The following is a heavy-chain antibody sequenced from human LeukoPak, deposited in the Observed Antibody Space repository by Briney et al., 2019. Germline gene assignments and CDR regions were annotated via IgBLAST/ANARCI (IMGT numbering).Heavy chain of an antibody. V-gene: IGHV4-39*07. J-gene: IGHJ2*01. CDR2: LYYSGNT. CDR3: ARNLPTIFGHFDL. D-gene: IGHD3-9*01. CDR1: VGSISSSSFY. Sequence: PSETLSLTCTVSVGSISSSSFYWGWIRQPPGKGLEWIGSLYYSGNTYYNPSLKSRVTISVDTSKNQFSLKLNSVTAADTAVYYCARNLPTIFGHFDLWGRGTLVTVSS.